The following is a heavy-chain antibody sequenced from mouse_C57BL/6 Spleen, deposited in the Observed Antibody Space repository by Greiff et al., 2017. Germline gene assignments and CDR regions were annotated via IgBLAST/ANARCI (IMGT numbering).Heavy chain of an antibody. Sequence: QVQLQQSGAELVRPGSSVKLSCKASGYTFTSYWMHWVKQRPIKGLEWIGNIYPCDSETNYNQKFKDKATLTVDKSSSTAYLQISSLTSEDAAVYYCARRGDYESMDYWGQGTSVTVSS. V-gene: IGHV1-52*01. J-gene: IGHJ4*01. CDR3: ARRGDYESMDY. D-gene: IGHD2-4*01. CDR1: GYTFTSYW. CDR2: IYPCDSET.